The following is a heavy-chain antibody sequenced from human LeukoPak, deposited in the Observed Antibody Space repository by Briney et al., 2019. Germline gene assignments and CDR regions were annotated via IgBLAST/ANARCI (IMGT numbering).Heavy chain of an antibody. Sequence: ASVKVSRKASGYTFTIFVILGVRQAPAQGLECMGWISTYNGATNYAQNLQARVTMTTDTSTSTAYMELRSLRSDDTAVYYCARAVVVASAIRWFDPWGQGTLVTVSS. J-gene: IGHJ5*02. D-gene: IGHD2-2*02. V-gene: IGHV1-18*01. CDR3: ARAVVVASAIRWFDP. CDR2: ISTYNGAT. CDR1: GYTFTIFV.